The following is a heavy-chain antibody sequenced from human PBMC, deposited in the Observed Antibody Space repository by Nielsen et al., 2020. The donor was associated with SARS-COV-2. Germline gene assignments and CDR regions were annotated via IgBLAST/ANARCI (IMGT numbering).Heavy chain of an antibody. V-gene: IGHV4-61*01. D-gene: IGHD3-3*01. CDR2: IFYSGST. CDR3: ARSSLTYYDFWSGYYKDSGYMDV. CDR1: GGSISSGSHY. Sequence: SETLSLTCIVSGGSISSGSHYWSWIRQTPGKGLEWIGYIFYSGSTNYNPSLKSRVTISVDTSKNQFSLKLSSVTAADTAVYYCARSSLTYYDFWSGYYKDSGYMDVWGKGTTVTVSS. J-gene: IGHJ6*03.